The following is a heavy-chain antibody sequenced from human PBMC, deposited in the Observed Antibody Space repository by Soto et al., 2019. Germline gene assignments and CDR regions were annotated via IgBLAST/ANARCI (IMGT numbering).Heavy chain of an antibody. J-gene: IGHJ3*01. CDR3: VRGDKGGFDL. D-gene: IGHD2-21*02. V-gene: IGHV3-74*01. Sequence: EVQLVESEGGLVQRGGSLRLSCAASGFTFNYYWMHWVRQAPGQGLVWVSHIHSDGSTTTYAASVKGRFTISRDNAKNTLYRQMNSLRAEDTAVYYCVRGDKGGFDLWGKGTTVTVAS. CDR2: IHSDGSTT. CDR1: GFTFNYYW.